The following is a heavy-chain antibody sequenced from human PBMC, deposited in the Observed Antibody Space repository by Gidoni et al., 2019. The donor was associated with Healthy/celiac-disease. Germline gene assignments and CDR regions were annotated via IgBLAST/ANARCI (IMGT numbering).Heavy chain of an antibody. Sequence: KPSETLSLTCTVSGGSISSYYWSWIRQPPGKGLEWIGYIYYSGSTNYNPSLKSRVTISVDTSKNQFSLKLSSVTAADTAVYYWARDRGLSRAFDIWGQGTMVTVSS. CDR2: IYYSGST. CDR1: GGSISSYY. V-gene: IGHV4-59*01. CDR3: ARDRGLSRAFDI. D-gene: IGHD3-10*01. J-gene: IGHJ3*02.